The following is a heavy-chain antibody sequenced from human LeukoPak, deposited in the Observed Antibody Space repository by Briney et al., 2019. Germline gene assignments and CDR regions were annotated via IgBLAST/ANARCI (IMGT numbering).Heavy chain of an antibody. Sequence: SGTLSLTCTVSGGSISSHYWSWIRQPPGKGLEWIGYIYYSGSTNYNPSLKSRVTISVDTSKNQFSLKLSSVTAADTAVYYCARGYDAFDIWGQGTMVTVSS. J-gene: IGHJ3*02. CDR3: ARGYDAFDI. V-gene: IGHV4-59*11. CDR1: GGSISSHY. CDR2: IYYSGST.